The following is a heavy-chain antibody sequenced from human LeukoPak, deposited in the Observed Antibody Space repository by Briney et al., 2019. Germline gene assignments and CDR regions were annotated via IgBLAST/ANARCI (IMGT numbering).Heavy chain of an antibody. CDR2: ISSSGGST. D-gene: IGHD3-3*01. CDR1: GFTFSSYA. CDR3: AKDHYWSIDY. Sequence: GGSLRLSCAASGFTFSSYAMSWVRQAPGKGLEWVSGISSSGGSTYYADSVKGRFTISRDNSKHTLFLQMSSLRAEDTGVYYCAKDHYWSIDYWGRGTLVTVSS. V-gene: IGHV3-23*01. J-gene: IGHJ4*02.